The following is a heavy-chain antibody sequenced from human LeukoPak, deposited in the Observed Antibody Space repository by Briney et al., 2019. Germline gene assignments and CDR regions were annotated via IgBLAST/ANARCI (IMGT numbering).Heavy chain of an antibody. V-gene: IGHV4-39*01. CDR3: AGLEVRANWFDP. Sequence: PSETLSLTCTVSGGSISSSSYYWGWIRQPPGKGLEWIGSIYYSGSTYYNPSLKSRVTISVDTSKNQFSLKLSSVTAADTAVYYCAGLEVRANWFDPWGQGTLVTVSS. D-gene: IGHD3-10*01. CDR2: IYYSGST. CDR1: GGSISSSSYY. J-gene: IGHJ5*02.